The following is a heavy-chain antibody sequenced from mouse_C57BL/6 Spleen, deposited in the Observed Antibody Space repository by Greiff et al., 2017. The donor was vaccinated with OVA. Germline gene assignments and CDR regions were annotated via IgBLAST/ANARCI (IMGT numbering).Heavy chain of an antibody. CDR1: GYTFTSYW. CDR3: ARSGYDPNFDY. Sequence: QVQLQQPGAELVRPGSSVKLSCKASGYTFTSYWMHWVKQRPIQGLEWIGNIDPSDSETHYNQKFKDKATLTVDKSSSTAYMQLSSLTSEDSAVYYCARSGYDPNFDYWGQGTTLTVSS. CDR2: IDPSDSET. V-gene: IGHV1-52*01. D-gene: IGHD2-3*01. J-gene: IGHJ2*01.